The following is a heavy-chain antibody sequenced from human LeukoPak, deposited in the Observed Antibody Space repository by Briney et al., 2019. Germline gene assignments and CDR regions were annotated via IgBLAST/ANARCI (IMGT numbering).Heavy chain of an antibody. V-gene: IGHV4-39*01. CDR3: ARRVCSGGSCYSVLGGDYYDSSGYHDY. Sequence: PSETLSLTCTVSGGSISSSSYYWGWIRQPPGKGLEWIGSIYYSGSTYYNPSLKSRVTISVDTSKNQFSLKLSSVTAADTAVYYCARRVCSGGSCYSVLGGDYYDSSGYHDYWGQGTLVTVSS. CDR1: GGSISSSSYY. CDR2: IYYSGST. D-gene: IGHD2-15*01. J-gene: IGHJ4*02.